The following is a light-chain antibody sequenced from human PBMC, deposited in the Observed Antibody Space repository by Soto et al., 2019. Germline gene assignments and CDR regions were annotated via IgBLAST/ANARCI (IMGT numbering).Light chain of an antibody. J-gene: IGKJ1*01. Sequence: EIVLTQSPGTLTLSPGESAALSCRASQTISNNYLVWYRQKPGQAPRLLIYAVSSRAAGIPDRFSGSGSGTDFALTIARLEPEDSAVYYCQQQSNSPWTFGHGTRVEI. CDR1: QTISNNY. CDR2: AVS. CDR3: QQQSNSPWT. V-gene: IGKV3-20*01.